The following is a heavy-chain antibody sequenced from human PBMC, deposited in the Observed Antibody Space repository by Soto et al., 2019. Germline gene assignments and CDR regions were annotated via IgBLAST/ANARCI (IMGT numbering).Heavy chain of an antibody. Sequence: LRLSCAASGFTFSSYEMNWVRQAPGKGLEWVSYISSSGSTIYYADSVKGRFTISRDNAKNSLYLQMNSLRAEDTAVYYCARVTVVLGYCSSTSCPSCPMDVWGQGXTVTVYS. CDR2: ISSSGSTI. V-gene: IGHV3-48*03. CDR3: ARVTVVLGYCSSTSCPSCPMDV. J-gene: IGHJ6*02. CDR1: GFTFSSYE. D-gene: IGHD2-2*01.